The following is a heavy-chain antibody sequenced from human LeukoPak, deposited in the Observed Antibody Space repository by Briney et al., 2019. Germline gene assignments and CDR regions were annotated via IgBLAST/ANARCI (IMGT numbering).Heavy chain of an antibody. CDR2: IYYSGST. J-gene: IGHJ4*02. Sequence: SETLSLTCTVSGGSISSYHWSWIRQPPGKGLEWIGYIYYSGSTNYNPSLKSRVTISVDTSKNQFSLKLSSVTAADTAVYYCARAGSGWSDFDYWGQGTLVTVSS. CDR1: GGSISSYH. CDR3: ARAGSGWSDFDY. V-gene: IGHV4-59*01. D-gene: IGHD6-19*01.